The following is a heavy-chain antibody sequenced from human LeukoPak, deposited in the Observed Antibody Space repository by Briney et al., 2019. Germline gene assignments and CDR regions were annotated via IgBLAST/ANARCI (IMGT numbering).Heavy chain of an antibody. CDR3: ARDRGILGVDL. CDR2: IYYTGSS. V-gene: IGHV4-59*01. J-gene: IGHJ5*02. D-gene: IGHD3-16*01. CDR1: GTSIRSYY. Sequence: SETLSLTCNVSGTSIRSYYWTWIRQPPGKGLEFIGNIYYTGSSTYNPSLKSRVSISLDTSKNQFSLKLTSVTALGTAVYFCARDRGILGVDLWGQGTLVTVSS.